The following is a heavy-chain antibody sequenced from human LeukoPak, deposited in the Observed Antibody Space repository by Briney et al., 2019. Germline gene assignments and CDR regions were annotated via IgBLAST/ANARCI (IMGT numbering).Heavy chain of an antibody. CDR2: IYYSGST. CDR3: ARDRSTVYRRGPDAFDI. J-gene: IGHJ3*02. D-gene: IGHD3-16*02. V-gene: IGHV4-59*01. CDR1: GGSISSYY. Sequence: PSETLSLTCTVSGGSISSYYWSWIRQPPGKGLEWIGYIYYSGSTNYNPSLKSRVTISVDTSKNQFSLKLSSVTAADTAVYYCARDRSTVYRRGPDAFDIWGQGTMVTVSS.